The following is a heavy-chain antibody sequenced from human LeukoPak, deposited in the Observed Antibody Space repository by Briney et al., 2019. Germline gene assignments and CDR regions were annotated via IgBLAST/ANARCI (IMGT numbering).Heavy chain of an antibody. Sequence: GGSLRLSCAASRFTFSSYGMHWVRQAPGKGLEWVAVIWYDGSNKYYADSVKGRFTISRDNSKNTLYLQMNSLRAEDTAVYYCARNYYDSSGYYYHDYWGQGTLITVSS. CDR2: IWYDGSNK. D-gene: IGHD3-22*01. J-gene: IGHJ4*02. V-gene: IGHV3-33*01. CDR3: ARNYYDSSGYYYHDY. CDR1: RFTFSSYG.